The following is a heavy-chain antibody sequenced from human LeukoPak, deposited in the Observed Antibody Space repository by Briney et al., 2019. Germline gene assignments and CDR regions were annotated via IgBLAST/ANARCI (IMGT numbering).Heavy chain of an antibody. CDR3: AREGYGYHFDY. J-gene: IGHJ4*02. CDR1: GFNFIDYT. D-gene: IGHD5-24*01. V-gene: IGHV3-21*01. Sequence: GGSLRLSCAASGFNFIDYTMNWVRQAPGKGLEWVSSITSTGRYIFYADSLKGRFTISRDNAKKSLYLQMNSLRAEDTAVYYCAREGYGYHFDYWGQGTLVTVSS. CDR2: ITSTGRYI.